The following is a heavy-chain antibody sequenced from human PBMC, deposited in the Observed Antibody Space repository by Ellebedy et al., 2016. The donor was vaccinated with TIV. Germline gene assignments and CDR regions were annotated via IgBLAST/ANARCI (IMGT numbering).Heavy chain of an antibody. J-gene: IGHJ4*02. CDR2: IYHSGST. V-gene: IGHV4-39*07. Sequence: SETLSLTXTVSGGSISSSSYYWGWIRQPPGKGLEWIGSIYHSGSTYYNPSLKSRVTISVDTSKNQFSLKLSSVTAADTAVYYCARNVDIVATTKGGDFDYWGQGTLVTVSS. CDR1: GGSISSSSYY. CDR3: ARNVDIVATTKGGDFDY. D-gene: IGHD5-12*01.